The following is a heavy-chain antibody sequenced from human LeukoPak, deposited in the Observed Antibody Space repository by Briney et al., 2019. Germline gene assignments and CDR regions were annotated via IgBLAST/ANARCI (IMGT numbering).Heavy chain of an antibody. CDR1: GLSFIIDR. V-gene: IGHV3-23*01. CDR3: AKDVGGSYGYYFDY. Sequence: GGTLRLSCAASGLSFIIDRMGSVRDAPRKGVEWVSAFCCSGGSTYYADSVKGRFTISRDNSKNTLYLQMNSLRAEDTAVYYCAKDVGGSYGYYFDYWGQGTLVTVSS. D-gene: IGHD1-26*01. J-gene: IGHJ4*02. CDR2: FCCSGGST.